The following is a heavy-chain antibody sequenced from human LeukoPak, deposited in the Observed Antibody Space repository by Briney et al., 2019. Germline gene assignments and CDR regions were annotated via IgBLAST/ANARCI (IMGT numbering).Heavy chain of an antibody. CDR2: IYTSGST. J-gene: IGHJ4*02. CDR1: GGSISSGSYY. CDR3: ARWGWEPDYFDY. D-gene: IGHD1-26*01. V-gene: IGHV4-61*02. Sequence: SQTLSLTCTVSGGSISSGSYYWSWIRQPAGKGLGWIGRIYTSGSTNYNPSLKSRVTISVDTSKNQFSLKLSSVTAADTAVYYCARWGWEPDYFDYWGQGTLVIVSS.